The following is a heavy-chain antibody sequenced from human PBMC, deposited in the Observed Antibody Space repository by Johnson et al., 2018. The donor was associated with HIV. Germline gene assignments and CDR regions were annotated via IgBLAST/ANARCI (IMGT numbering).Heavy chain of an antibody. D-gene: IGHD4-17*01. CDR1: GFTFSNAW. CDR2: ISSSGSTI. V-gene: IGHV3-11*04. Sequence: QVQLVESGGALVKPGGSLRLSCAASGFTFSNAWMSWVRQAPGKGLEWVSYISSSGSTIYYADSVKGRFTISRDNAKNSLYLEMNSLRAEDTALYYCARDATPWGGDHVGYAFDIWGQVTMVTVSS. CDR3: ARDATPWGGDHVGYAFDI. J-gene: IGHJ3*02.